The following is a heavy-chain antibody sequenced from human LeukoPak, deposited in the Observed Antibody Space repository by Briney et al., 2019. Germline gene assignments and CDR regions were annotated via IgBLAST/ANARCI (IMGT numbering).Heavy chain of an antibody. CDR3: ARDGNYYDRSGYYFSAFDL. V-gene: IGHV4-59*12. D-gene: IGHD3-22*01. Sequence: SETLSLTCTVSGDSISSYYWSWIRQPPGKGLEWIGYIYYSGSTYYNPSLKSRVTISVDTSKNQFSLKMSSVTAADTAVYYCARDGNYYDRSGYYFSAFDLWGQGTMVTVSS. CDR2: IYYSGST. CDR1: GDSISSYY. J-gene: IGHJ3*01.